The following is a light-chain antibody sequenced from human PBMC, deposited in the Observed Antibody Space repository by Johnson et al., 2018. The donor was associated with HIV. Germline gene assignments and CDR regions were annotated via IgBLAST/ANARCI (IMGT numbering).Light chain of an antibody. CDR3: GTWDSNLSVEFV. J-gene: IGLJ1*01. CDR2: EDD. V-gene: IGLV1-51*02. Sequence: QSVLTQPPSVSAAPGQKVTISCSGSSSNIGKNHVSWYQQFPGTATKLLVYEDDKRPSDIPDRFSGSKSGTSATLGITGLQPGDEADYYCGTWDSNLSVEFVFGTGTKGTVL. CDR1: SSNIGKNH.